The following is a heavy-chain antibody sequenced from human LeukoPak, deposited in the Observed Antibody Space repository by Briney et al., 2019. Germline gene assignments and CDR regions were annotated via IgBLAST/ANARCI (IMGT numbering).Heavy chain of an antibody. D-gene: IGHD4-23*01. CDR2: ISSSSSYI. Sequence: SGGSLRLSCAASGFTFSSYSMNWVRQAPGKGLEWVSSISSSSSYIYYADSVKGRFTISRDNAKNSLYLQMNSLRAEDTAVYYCARAAHLLRWPHWFDPWGQGTLVTVSS. CDR1: GFTFSSYS. V-gene: IGHV3-21*01. CDR3: ARAAHLLRWPHWFDP. J-gene: IGHJ5*02.